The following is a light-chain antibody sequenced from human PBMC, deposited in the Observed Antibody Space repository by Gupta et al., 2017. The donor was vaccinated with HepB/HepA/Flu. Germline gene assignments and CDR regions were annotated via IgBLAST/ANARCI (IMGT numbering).Light chain of an antibody. CDR3: QQCVSSPRRT. CDR2: GAS. V-gene: IGKV3-20*01. J-gene: IGKJ1*01. Sequence: EIVLTQSPGTLSLSPGERATLSCRTSQSISSSFLAWYQQKVGQAPRLLIYGASNRATGIPDRFSGSGSGTDFTLTISRLEPEDFAVYYCQQCVSSPRRTFGQGTKVEIK. CDR1: QSISSSF.